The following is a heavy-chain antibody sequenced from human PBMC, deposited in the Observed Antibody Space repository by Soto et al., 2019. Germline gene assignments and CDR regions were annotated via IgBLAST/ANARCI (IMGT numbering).Heavy chain of an antibody. CDR2: INHSGST. CDR3: SSSDYYDSSGYKTYFDY. D-gene: IGHD3-22*01. V-gene: IGHV4-34*01. Sequence: PSETLSLACAVYGGSFSGYYWSWIRQPPGKGLEWIGEINHSGSTNYNPSLKSRVTISVDTSKNQFSLKLSSVTAADTAVYYCSSSDYYDSSGYKTYFDYWGQGTLVTVSS. CDR1: GGSFSGYY. J-gene: IGHJ4*02.